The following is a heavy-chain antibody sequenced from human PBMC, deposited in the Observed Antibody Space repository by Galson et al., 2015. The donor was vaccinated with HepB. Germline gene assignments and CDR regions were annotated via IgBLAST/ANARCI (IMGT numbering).Heavy chain of an antibody. D-gene: IGHD2-15*01. CDR3: AGRPLVVVAATDNYYGMDV. V-gene: IGHV1-69*13. Sequence: SVKVSCKASGGTFSSYAISWVRQAPGQGLEWMGGIIPIFGTANYAQKFQGRVTITADESTSTAYMELSSLRSEDTAVYYCAGRPLVVVAATDNYYGMDVWGQGTTVTVSS. CDR2: IIPIFGTA. J-gene: IGHJ6*02. CDR1: GGTFSSYA.